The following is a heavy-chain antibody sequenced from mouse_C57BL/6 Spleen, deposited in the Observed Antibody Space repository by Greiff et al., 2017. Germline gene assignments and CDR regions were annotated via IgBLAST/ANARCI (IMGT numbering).Heavy chain of an antibody. CDR1: GYTFTDYY. Sequence: EVQLQQSGPELVKPGASVKISCKASGYTFTDYYMNWVKQSHGKSLEWIGDINPNNGGTSYNQKFKGKATLTVDKSSSTAYMELRSLTSEDSAGYCCARWGPSSAWGTGTTVTVSS. J-gene: IGHJ1*03. CDR2: INPNNGGT. CDR3: ARWGPSSA. D-gene: IGHD1-1*01. V-gene: IGHV1-26*01.